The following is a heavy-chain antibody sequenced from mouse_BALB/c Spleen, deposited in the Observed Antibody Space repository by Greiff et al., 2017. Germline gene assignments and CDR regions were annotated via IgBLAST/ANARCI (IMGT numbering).Heavy chain of an antibody. CDR1: GFTFSSYT. J-gene: IGHJ1*01. V-gene: IGHV5-6-4*01. CDR2: ISSGGSYT. Sequence: EVHLVESGGGLVKPGGSLKLSCAASGFTFSSYTMSWVRQTPEKRLEWVATISSGGSYTYYPDSVKGRFTISRDNAKNTLYLQMSSLKSEDTAMYYCTRVDTPVYWYFDVWGAGTTVTVSS. CDR3: TRVDTPVYWYFDV.